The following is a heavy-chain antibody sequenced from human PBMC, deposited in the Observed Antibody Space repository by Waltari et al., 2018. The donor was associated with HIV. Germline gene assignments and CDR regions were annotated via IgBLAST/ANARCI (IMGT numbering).Heavy chain of an antibody. Sequence: QVQLQQWGAGLLKPSEPLSLTCAVYGGSFSGYYWSWIRQPPGKGLEWIGEINHSGSTNYNPSLKSRVTISVDTSKNQFSLKLSSVTAADTAVYYCARRRYYDSPSDYWGQGTLVTVSS. J-gene: IGHJ4*02. CDR3: ARRRYYDSPSDY. D-gene: IGHD3-22*01. V-gene: IGHV4-34*01. CDR2: INHSGST. CDR1: GGSFSGYY.